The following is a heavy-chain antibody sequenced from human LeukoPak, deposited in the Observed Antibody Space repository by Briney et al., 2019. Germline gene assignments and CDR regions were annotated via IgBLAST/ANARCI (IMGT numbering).Heavy chain of an antibody. D-gene: IGHD3-3*01. Sequence: SETLSLTCTVSGGSISSGSYYWGWIRQPPGKGLEWIGSIYYSGSTYYNPSLKSRLTVSLDTSKNQFSLELSSETAADTAVYYCVRDKTFEVVNYFDYWGQGTLVTVSS. CDR2: IYYSGST. CDR3: VRDKTFEVVNYFDY. V-gene: IGHV4-39*07. J-gene: IGHJ4*02. CDR1: GGSISSGSYY.